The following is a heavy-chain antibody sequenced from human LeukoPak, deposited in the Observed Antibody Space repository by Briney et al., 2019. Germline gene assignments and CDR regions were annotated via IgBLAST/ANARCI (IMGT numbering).Heavy chain of an antibody. V-gene: IGHV3-7*05. Sequence: PGGSLRLSCTASGFTLSNYWMSWVRQTPEKGLEGVANIKQDESEKVYVDSVKGRFTISRDNAKSSLYLQMSGLRADDTAVYYCARDPYSSTWSYGMDIWGQGTTVTVSS. CDR2: IKQDESEK. J-gene: IGHJ6*02. CDR3: ARDPYSSTWSYGMDI. D-gene: IGHD6-13*01. CDR1: GFTLSNYW.